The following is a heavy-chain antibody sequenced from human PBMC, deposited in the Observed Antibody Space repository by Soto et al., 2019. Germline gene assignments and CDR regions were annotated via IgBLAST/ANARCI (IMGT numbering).Heavy chain of an antibody. CDR2: INPGSGAA. CDR3: ARGGEVGVAGSAAFDM. V-gene: IGHV1-46*01. Sequence: QVQLVQSGAEVKKPGASVKISCTASGYTVTTHYMHWVRQAPGRGLEWMGAINPGSGAAKYTQTCQARVTMTRDTSTNTVYMEMSALRSEDTAVFYCARGGEVGVAGSAAFDMWGQGTMVTVSS. CDR1: GYTVTTHY. J-gene: IGHJ3*02. D-gene: IGHD3-3*01.